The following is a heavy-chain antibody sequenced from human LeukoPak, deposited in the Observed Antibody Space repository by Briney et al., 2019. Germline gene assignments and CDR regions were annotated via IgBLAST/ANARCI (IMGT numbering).Heavy chain of an antibody. CDR3: ARGKGAVAGRSSQES. J-gene: IGHJ5*02. D-gene: IGHD6-19*01. V-gene: IGHV3-74*01. CDR1: GFTFSSYW. Sequence: PGGSLRLSCAASGFTFSSYWMHWVRQAPGKGLVWVSRINSDGSSTSYADSMKGRFTISRDNAKNTLYLQMNSLRAEDTAVYYCARGKGAVAGRSSQESWGQGTLVTVSS. CDR2: INSDGSST.